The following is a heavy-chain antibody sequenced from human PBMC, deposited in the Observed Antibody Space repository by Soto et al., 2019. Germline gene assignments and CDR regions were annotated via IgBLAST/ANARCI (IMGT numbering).Heavy chain of an antibody. D-gene: IGHD3-3*01. CDR2: ISGSGGST. V-gene: IGHV3-23*01. CDR1: GFTFSTYA. Sequence: PGGSLRLSCAASGFTFSTYAMSWVRQAPGKGLEWVSSISGSGGSTYYAASVKGRFTISRDNSKNTLYLEMNSLRAEDTAVYHCTPNYDNWSGFFTWGQGTLVTVSS. CDR3: TPNYDNWSGFFT. J-gene: IGHJ5*02.